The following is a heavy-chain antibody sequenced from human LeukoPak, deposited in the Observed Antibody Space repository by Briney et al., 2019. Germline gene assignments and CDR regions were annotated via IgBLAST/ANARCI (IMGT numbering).Heavy chain of an antibody. V-gene: IGHV3-30*04. D-gene: IGHD3-22*01. CDR1: GFTFSSYA. J-gene: IGHJ4*02. Sequence: PGGSLRLSCAASGFTFSSYAMHWVRQAPGKGLEWVAVISYDGSNKYYADSVKGRFTISRDNSKNTLYLQMNSLRAEDTAVYYCAREIQPMIVVVITILSYWGQGTLVTVSS. CDR3: AREIQPMIVVVITILSY. CDR2: ISYDGSNK.